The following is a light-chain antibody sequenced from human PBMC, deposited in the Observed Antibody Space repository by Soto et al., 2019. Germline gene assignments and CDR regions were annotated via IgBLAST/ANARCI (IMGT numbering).Light chain of an antibody. Sequence: EIVITQSPATLSVSPGERATLSCRASQSVNTNLAWYQQKPGQAPRLLIYGASTRATGIPARFSGSGSGTEFTLTISSLQSEDFAVYYCQQYNTWPPVTFGGGTKVDI. J-gene: IGKJ4*01. CDR2: GAS. CDR3: QQYNTWPPVT. CDR1: QSVNTN. V-gene: IGKV3-15*01.